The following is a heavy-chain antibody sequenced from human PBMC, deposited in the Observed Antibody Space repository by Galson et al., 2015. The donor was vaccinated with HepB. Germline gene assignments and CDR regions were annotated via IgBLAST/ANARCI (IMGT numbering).Heavy chain of an antibody. D-gene: IGHD7-27*01. V-gene: IGHV3-11*06. CDR3: ARDLGMGYFDL. J-gene: IGHJ2*01. CDR2: ITGSNIYT. Sequence: SLRLSCAASGFTFSDYYMSWIRQAPGKGLEWLSYITGSNIYTYYADSVKGRFTISRDNGKNSLYLQINSLRVEDTAVYYCARDLGMGYFDLWGRGTLVTVSS. CDR1: GFTFSDYY.